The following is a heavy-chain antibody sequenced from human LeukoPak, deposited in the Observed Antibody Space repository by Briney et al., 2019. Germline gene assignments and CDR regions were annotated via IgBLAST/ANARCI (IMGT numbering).Heavy chain of an antibody. Sequence: PGGSLRLSCAASGFTFSSYEMNWVRQAPGKGLEWVSYISSSGSTIYYADSVKGRFTISRDNSKNTLYLQMNSLRAEDTAVYYCAKGGIVGATDYFDYWGQGTLVTVSS. CDR2: ISSSGSTI. J-gene: IGHJ4*02. D-gene: IGHD1-26*01. CDR3: AKGGIVGATDYFDY. CDR1: GFTFSSYE. V-gene: IGHV3-48*03.